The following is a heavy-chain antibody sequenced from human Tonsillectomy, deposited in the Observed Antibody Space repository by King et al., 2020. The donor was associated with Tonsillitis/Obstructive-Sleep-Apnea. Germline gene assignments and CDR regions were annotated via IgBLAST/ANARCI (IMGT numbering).Heavy chain of an antibody. CDR3: AGDYGDYCEYVAFDI. CDR1: GFTFSSYC. J-gene: IGHJ3*02. V-gene: IGHV3-33*01. D-gene: IGHD4-17*01. Sequence: VQLVESGGGVVQPGRSLRLSCAASGFTFSSYCMHWVRQAPGKGLEWVAVIWYDGSNKYYEDSVKGRFTISRDNSKNTLYLQMNSLRAEDTAVDYCAGDYGDYCEYVAFDIWGQGTMVTVSS. CDR2: IWYDGSNK.